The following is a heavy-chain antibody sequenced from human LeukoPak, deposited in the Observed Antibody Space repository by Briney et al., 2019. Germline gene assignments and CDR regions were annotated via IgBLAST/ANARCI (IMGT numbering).Heavy chain of an antibody. D-gene: IGHD3-10*01. CDR2: IYYSGST. V-gene: IGHV4-59*01. CDR3: ARVRGRRFGELSPFDY. Sequence: PSKTLSLTCTVSGGSISSYYWSWIRQPPGKGLEWIGYIYYSGSTNYNPSLKSRVTISVDTSKNQFSLKLSSVTAADTAVYYCARVRGRRFGELSPFDYWGQGTLVTVSS. CDR1: GGSISSYY. J-gene: IGHJ4*02.